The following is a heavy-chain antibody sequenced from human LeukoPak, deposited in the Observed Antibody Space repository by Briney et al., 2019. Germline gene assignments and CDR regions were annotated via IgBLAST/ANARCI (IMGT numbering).Heavy chain of an antibody. CDR1: GFTFSSYG. V-gene: IGHV3-30*02. CDR3: AKGLTVTTPNGD. Sequence: GGSLRLSCAASGFTFSSYGMHWVRQAPGKGLEWVAFIRYDGSNKYYADSVKGRFTISRDNSKNTLYLQMNSLRAEDTAVYYCAKGLTVTTPNGDWGQGTLVTVSS. D-gene: IGHD4-17*01. CDR2: IRYDGSNK. J-gene: IGHJ4*02.